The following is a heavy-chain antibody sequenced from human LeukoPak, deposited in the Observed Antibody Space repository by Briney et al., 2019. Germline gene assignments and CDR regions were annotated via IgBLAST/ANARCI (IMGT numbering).Heavy chain of an antibody. V-gene: IGHV1-2*02. Sequence: ASVKVSFKASGYTFTEDYMHWVRQAPGQGLEFMGWINPDSGFTNYAQKFKGRVTMTRDTSISTAYLEVRSLTSDDTAVYYCAPTAEAYTSWWKVWGQGTLVTVSS. CDR2: INPDSGFT. CDR1: GYTFTEDY. CDR3: APTAEAYTSWWKV. D-gene: IGHD3-16*01. J-gene: IGHJ4*02.